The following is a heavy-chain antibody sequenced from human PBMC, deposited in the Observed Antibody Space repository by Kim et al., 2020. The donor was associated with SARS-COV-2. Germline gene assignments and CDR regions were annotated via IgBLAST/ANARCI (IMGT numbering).Heavy chain of an antibody. CDR3: ANDGWGSSWSQPDWYFDL. Sequence: GGSLRLSCAASGFTFSSYAMSWVRQAQGKGLEWVSAISGSGGSTYYADSVKGRFTISRDNSKNTLYLQMNSLRAEDTAVYYCANDGWGSSWSQPDWYFDLWGRGTLVTVSS. D-gene: IGHD6-13*01. CDR2: ISGSGGST. CDR1: GFTFSSYA. V-gene: IGHV3-23*01. J-gene: IGHJ2*01.